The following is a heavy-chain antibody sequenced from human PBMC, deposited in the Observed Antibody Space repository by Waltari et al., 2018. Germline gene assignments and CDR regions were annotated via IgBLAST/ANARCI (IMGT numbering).Heavy chain of an antibody. Sequence: QVQLVQSGAEVKKPGSSVKVSCKASGGTFGSYAISWVRQAPGQGLEWMGGIIHMFGRTNYPQKFQDRVKITADESTSIAYMELSGLRFEDTAVYFCARGGGRGGSFSFHMDVWGKGTTVTISS. V-gene: IGHV1-69*12. CDR2: IIHMFGRT. CDR1: GGTFGSYA. D-gene: IGHD3-10*01. J-gene: IGHJ6*03. CDR3: ARGGGRGGSFSFHMDV.